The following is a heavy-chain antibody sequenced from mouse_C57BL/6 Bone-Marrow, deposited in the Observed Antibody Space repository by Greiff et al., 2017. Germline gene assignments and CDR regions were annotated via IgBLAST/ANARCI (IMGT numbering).Heavy chain of an antibody. CDR2: INPSNGGT. J-gene: IGHJ4*01. V-gene: IGHV1-53*01. Sequence: VQLQESGTELVKPGASVKLSCKASGYTFTSYWMHWVKQRPGQGLEWIGNINPSNGGTNYNEKFKSKATMTVDKSSSTAYMQLSSLTSEDSAVYYCARRLRRGDYYAIDDWGQGTSVTVSS. D-gene: IGHD2-4*01. CDR1: GYTFTSYW. CDR3: ARRLRRGDYYAIDD.